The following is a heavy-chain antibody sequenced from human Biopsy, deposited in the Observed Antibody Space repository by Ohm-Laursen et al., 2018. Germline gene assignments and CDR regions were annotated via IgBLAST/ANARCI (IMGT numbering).Heavy chain of an antibody. D-gene: IGHD7-27*01. CDR2: IYYTGHT. Sequence: GTLSLTCIVSGGSITDDYWSWIRQSPGKGLEWIGFIYYTGHTNYNPSLKSRATISVDTSKNQFSLKVISVTAADTAVYYCARLTGDPSYWGQGILVTVSS. CDR3: ARLTGDPSY. CDR1: GGSITDDY. V-gene: IGHV4-59*01. J-gene: IGHJ4*02.